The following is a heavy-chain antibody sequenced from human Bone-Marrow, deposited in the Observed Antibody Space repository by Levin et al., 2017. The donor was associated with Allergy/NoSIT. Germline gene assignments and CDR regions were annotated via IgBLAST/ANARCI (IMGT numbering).Heavy chain of an antibody. Sequence: VASVKVSCKVSGYTLTELSMHWVRQAPGKGLEWMGGFDPDDGETIYAQKFQGRVTMTEDTSTDTAYMELSSLRSEDTAVYYCATTLVLLWFGELKNWGQGTLVTVSS. D-gene: IGHD3-10*01. CDR3: ATTLVLLWFGELKN. J-gene: IGHJ4*02. CDR2: FDPDDGET. V-gene: IGHV1-24*01. CDR1: GYTLTELS.